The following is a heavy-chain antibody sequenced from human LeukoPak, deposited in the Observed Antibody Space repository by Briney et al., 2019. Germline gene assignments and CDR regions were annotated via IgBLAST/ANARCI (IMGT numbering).Heavy chain of an antibody. V-gene: IGHV3-48*03. CDR2: ISSSGSTI. J-gene: IGHJ3*02. D-gene: IGHD5-18*01. CDR3: ARDHPRPTWIQLWLRYYSGVGAFDI. Sequence: GGSLRLSCAASGFTFSSYEMNWVRQAPGKGLEWVSYISSSGSTIYYADSVKGRFTISRDNAKNSLYLQMNSLRAEDTAVYHCARDHPRPTWIQLWLRYYSGVGAFDIWGQGTMVTVSS. CDR1: GFTFSSYE.